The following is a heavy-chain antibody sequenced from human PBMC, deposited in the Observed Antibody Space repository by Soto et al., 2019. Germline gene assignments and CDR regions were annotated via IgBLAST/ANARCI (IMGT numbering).Heavy chain of an antibody. D-gene: IGHD6-19*01. CDR3: AKGGGGSGWSDAFDI. J-gene: IGHJ3*02. Sequence: EVQLLESGGGLVQPGGSLRLSCTTSGFTYSTYAMSWVRQAPGKGLEWVSVISGNGGTTYYADSVKGRFTISRDNSKRTLYLQMNSLGAGDTAIFFGAKGGGGSGWSDAFDIWGQGTMVTVSS. CDR2: ISGNGGTT. CDR1: GFTYSTYA. V-gene: IGHV3-23*01.